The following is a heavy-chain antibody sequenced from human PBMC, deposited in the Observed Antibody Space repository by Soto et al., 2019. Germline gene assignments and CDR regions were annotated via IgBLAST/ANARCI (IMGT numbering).Heavy chain of an antibody. CDR2: INTSGGST. V-gene: IGHV3-23*01. J-gene: IGHJ6*02. CDR1: GFSFSSYA. D-gene: IGHD3-10*01. Sequence: GSLRLSCAASGFSFSSYAMSWVRQAPGKGLEWVSGINTSGGSTYYADSVKGRFTTSRDNSRNTLYLQMNSLRAEDTAVYYCAKDWVPMDVWGQGTTVTVSS. CDR3: AKDWVPMDV.